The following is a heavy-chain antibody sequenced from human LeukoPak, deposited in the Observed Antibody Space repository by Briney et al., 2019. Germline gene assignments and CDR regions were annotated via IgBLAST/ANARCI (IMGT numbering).Heavy chain of an antibody. D-gene: IGHD2-2*01. CDR1: GYTFTGYY. J-gene: IGHJ5*02. CDR2: INPNSGGT. Sequence: ASVKVSCKASGYTFTGYYMHWVRQAPGQGLEWMGWINPNSGGTNYAQKFQGRVTMTRDTSISTAYMELSRLRSDDTAVYHCAREPSGYCSSTSCHSSWFDPWGQGTLVTVSS. V-gene: IGHV1-2*02. CDR3: AREPSGYCSSTSCHSSWFDP.